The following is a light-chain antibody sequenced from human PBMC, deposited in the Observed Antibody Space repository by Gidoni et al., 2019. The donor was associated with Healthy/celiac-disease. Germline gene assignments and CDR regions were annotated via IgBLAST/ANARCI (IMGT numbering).Light chain of an antibody. V-gene: IGLV3-19*01. CDR3: NSRDSSGNPPVV. J-gene: IGLJ2*01. Sequence: SSELTQDPAVSVALGQTVRITCQGDSLRSYYASWYQQKPGQAPLLVIYGKNNRPSGIPDRFSGSSSGNTASLTITGAQAEDEADYYCNSRDSSGNPPVVFGGGTKLTVL. CDR2: GKN. CDR1: SLRSYY.